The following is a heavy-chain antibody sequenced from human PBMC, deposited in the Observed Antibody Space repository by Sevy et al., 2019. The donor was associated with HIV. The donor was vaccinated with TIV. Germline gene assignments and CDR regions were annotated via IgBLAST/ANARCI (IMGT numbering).Heavy chain of an antibody. CDR2: ISSSSSYI. Sequence: GGSLRLSCAASGFTFSSYSMNWVRQAPGKGLEWVSSISSSSSYIYYADSVKGRFTISRDNAKNSLYLQMNSLRAEDTAVYYCARDGRGYSYGYPYYYYYGMDVWGQGTTVTDSS. CDR1: GFTFSSYS. D-gene: IGHD5-18*01. V-gene: IGHV3-21*01. CDR3: ARDGRGYSYGYPYYYYYGMDV. J-gene: IGHJ6*02.